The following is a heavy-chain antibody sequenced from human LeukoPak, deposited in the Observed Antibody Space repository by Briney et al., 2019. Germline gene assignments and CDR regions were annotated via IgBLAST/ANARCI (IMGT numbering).Heavy chain of an antibody. CDR2: INHSGST. CDR3: ARGIGYCSSTSCYGGWFDP. J-gene: IGHJ5*02. Sequence: SETLSLTCAVYGGSFSGYYWSWIRQPPGKGLEWIGEINHSGSTNYNSSLKSRVTISVDTSKNQFSLKLSSVTAADTAVYYCARGIGYCSSTSCYGGWFDPWGQGTLVTVSS. V-gene: IGHV4-34*01. CDR1: GGSFSGYY. D-gene: IGHD2-2*01.